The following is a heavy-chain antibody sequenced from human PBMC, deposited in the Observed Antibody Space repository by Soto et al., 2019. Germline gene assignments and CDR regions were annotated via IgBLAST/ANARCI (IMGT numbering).Heavy chain of an antibody. CDR1: GGSFSGYY. V-gene: IGHV4-34*01. J-gene: IGHJ4*02. Sequence: QVQLQQWGAGLLKPSETLSLTCAVYGGSFSGYYWSWIRQPPGKGLEWIGEINHSGSTNYNPSLTRRVTISVDTSKNRFSLKLSSVTAADTAVYYCAMTGYFDWLYFDYWGQGTLVTVSS. CDR3: AMTGYFDWLYFDY. CDR2: INHSGST. D-gene: IGHD3-9*01.